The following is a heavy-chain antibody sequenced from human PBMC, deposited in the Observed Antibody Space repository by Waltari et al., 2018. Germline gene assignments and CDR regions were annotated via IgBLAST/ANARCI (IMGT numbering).Heavy chain of an antibody. J-gene: IGHJ3*02. V-gene: IGHV1-2*02. CDR1: GYTFTGYY. CDR3: ARDQGPEDYYDSSGYPHDAFDI. CDR2: INPNSGGT. D-gene: IGHD3-22*01. Sequence: QVQLVQSGAEVKKPGASVKVSCKASGYTFTGYYMHWVRQAPGQGLEWMGWINPNSGGTNYAQKFQGRVTMTRDTSISTAYMELSRLRSDDTAVYYCARDQGPEDYYDSSGYPHDAFDIWGQGTMVTVSS.